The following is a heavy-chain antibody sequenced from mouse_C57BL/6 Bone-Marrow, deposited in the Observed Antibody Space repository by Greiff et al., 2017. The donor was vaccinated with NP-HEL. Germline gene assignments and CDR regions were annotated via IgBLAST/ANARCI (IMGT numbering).Heavy chain of an antibody. Sequence: VQLQESGAELMKPGASVKLSCKATGYTFTGYWIEWVKQRPGHGLEWIGEILPGSGSTKYNEKFKGKATFTADTSSTTAYMQLSSLTNEDTGIYDGARGVIYYCGSSCSWFAYWGQGTLVTVSA. CDR3: ARGVIYYCGSSCSWFAY. CDR2: ILPGSGST. CDR1: GYTFTGYW. J-gene: IGHJ3*01. D-gene: IGHD1-1*01. V-gene: IGHV1-9*01.